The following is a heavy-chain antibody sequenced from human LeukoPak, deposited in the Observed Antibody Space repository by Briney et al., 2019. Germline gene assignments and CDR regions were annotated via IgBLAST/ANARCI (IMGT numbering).Heavy chain of an antibody. CDR3: GKDLQRLGV. D-gene: IGHD6-25*01. CDR1: GFTFSSYA. J-gene: IGHJ6*02. CDR2: ISGSGGST. Sequence: PPGGSLRLSCAASGFTFSSYAMSWVRRAPGKGLEWVSAISGSGGSTYYADSVKGRFTISRDNSKNTLYLQINSLRAEDTAVYYGGKDLQRLGVWGQGTTVTVSS. V-gene: IGHV3-23*01.